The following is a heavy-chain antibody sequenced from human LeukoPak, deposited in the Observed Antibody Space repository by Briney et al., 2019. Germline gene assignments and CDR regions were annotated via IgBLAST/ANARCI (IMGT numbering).Heavy chain of an antibody. CDR1: GGSINSGSYY. CDR2: VYTSGST. Sequence: PSETLSLTCTVSGGSINSGSYYWSWIRQPAGKGLEWIGRVYTSGSTNYNPSLKSRVTISVDTSKNQFSLKLSSVTAADTAVYYCARGSSSGWSWGQGTLVTVSS. J-gene: IGHJ5*02. CDR3: ARGSSSGWS. D-gene: IGHD6-19*01. V-gene: IGHV4-61*02.